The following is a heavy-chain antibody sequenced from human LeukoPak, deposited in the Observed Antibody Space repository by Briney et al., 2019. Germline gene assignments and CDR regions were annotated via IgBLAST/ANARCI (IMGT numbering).Heavy chain of an antibody. Sequence: ASVMVSCKASGYTFTSYYMHWVRQAPGQGLEWMGIINPSGGSTSYAQKFQGRVTMTRDMSTSTVYMELSSLRSEDTAVYYCASQQQLVPDWFDPWGQGTLVTVSS. CDR3: ASQQQLVPDWFDP. V-gene: IGHV1-46*01. CDR2: INPSGGST. CDR1: GYTFTSYY. D-gene: IGHD6-13*01. J-gene: IGHJ5*02.